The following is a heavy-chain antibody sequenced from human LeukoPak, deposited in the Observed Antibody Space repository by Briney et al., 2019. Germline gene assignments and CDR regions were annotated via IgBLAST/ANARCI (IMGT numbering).Heavy chain of an antibody. Sequence: GGSLRLSCAASGFTFSSYAINWVRQAPGKGLEWVSANSGSGGSTYYADSVKGRFTISRDNSKNTLYLQMNSLRAEDTALYYXXKXXRPXFXELXWPNYYYDMDVWGQGTTVTVSS. V-gene: IGHV3-23*01. J-gene: IGHJ6*02. CDR1: GFTFSSYA. CDR3: XKXXRPXFXELXWPNYYYDMDV. CDR2: NSGSGGST. D-gene: IGHD3-10*01.